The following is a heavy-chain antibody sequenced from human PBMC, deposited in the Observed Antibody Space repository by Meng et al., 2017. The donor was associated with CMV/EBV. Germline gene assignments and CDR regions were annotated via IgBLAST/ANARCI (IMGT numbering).Heavy chain of an antibody. V-gene: IGHV4-59*01. D-gene: IGHD3-3*01. CDR3: ARVGGHYDFWSGYAQLGYFDY. CDR2: IYYSGST. J-gene: IGHJ4*02. Sequence: SETLSLTCTVSGGSISSYYWGWIRQPPGKGLEWIGYIYYSGSTNYNPSLKSRVTISVDTSKNQFSLKLSSVTAADTAVYYCARVGGHYDFWSGYAQLGYFDYWGQGTLVTVSS. CDR1: GGSISSYY.